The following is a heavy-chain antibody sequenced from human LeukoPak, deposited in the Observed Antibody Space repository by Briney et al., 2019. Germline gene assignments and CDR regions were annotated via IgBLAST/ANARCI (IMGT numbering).Heavy chain of an antibody. CDR3: ARDEVAVPGGED. CDR1: GFTFSSYG. D-gene: IGHD6-19*01. Sequence: TGGSLRLSCAASGFTFSSYGMHWVRQAPGKGLEWVAFIRYDGSNKYYADSVKGRFTISRDNSKNTLYLQMNSLRAEDTAVYYCARDEVAVPGGEDWGQGTLVTVSS. CDR2: IRYDGSNK. V-gene: IGHV3-30*02. J-gene: IGHJ4*02.